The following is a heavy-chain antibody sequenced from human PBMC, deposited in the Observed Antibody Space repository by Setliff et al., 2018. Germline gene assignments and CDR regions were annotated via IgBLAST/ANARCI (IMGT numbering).Heavy chain of an antibody. CDR2: INHSGST. J-gene: IGHJ4*02. Sequence: PSETLSLTCAVSGYSISSSNWWGWIRQPPGKGLEWIGEINHSGSTNYNPSLKSRVTISVDTSKNQFSLKLSSVTAADTALYYCTVYNTGSSKDHYWGQGTPVTAPQ. CDR3: TVYNTGSSKDHY. V-gene: IGHV4-28*01. CDR1: GYSISSSNW. D-gene: IGHD2-8*02.